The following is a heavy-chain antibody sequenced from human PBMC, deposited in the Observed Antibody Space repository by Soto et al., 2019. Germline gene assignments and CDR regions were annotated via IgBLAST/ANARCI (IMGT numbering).Heavy chain of an antibody. J-gene: IGHJ6*02. CDR3: ARDREQQVVVDYFYYGMDV. CDR1: GFTFDYYS. V-gene: IGHV3-30*04. CDR2: ISYDGTNK. Sequence: ESGGGVVQPGRSLRLSCAASGFTFDYYSIHWVRQAPGKGLEWVAVISYDGTNKYYADSVKGRFTISRDNSKNTLYMHMNSLRAEDTAVYYCARDREQQVVVDYFYYGMDVWGQGTTVTVSS. D-gene: IGHD6-13*01.